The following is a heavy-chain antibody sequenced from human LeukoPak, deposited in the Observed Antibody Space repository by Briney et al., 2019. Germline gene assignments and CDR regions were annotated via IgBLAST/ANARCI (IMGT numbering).Heavy chain of an antibody. Sequence: PGGSLRLSCGVSGLTVSNVWMNWVRQAPGKGLEWVGRIKSKKDGGTTEFAAPVRGRFTISRDDSQNTLYLQMNSLTSDDTAVYYCTQGSGFYYDYWGQGTLVTVSS. CDR2: IKSKKDGGTT. J-gene: IGHJ4*02. V-gene: IGHV3-15*07. CDR1: GLTVSNVW. D-gene: IGHD3-22*01. CDR3: TQGSGFYYDY.